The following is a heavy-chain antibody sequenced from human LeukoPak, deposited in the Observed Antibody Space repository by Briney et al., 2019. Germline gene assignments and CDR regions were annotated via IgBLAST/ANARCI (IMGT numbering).Heavy chain of an antibody. D-gene: IGHD2-8*01. CDR3: ARGVPLGYCTYGVCYPPYYFDY. CDR2: GNPRSGYA. CDR1: GYTFTSHN. V-gene: IGHV1-8*03. J-gene: IGHJ4*02. Sequence: ASVKVSCKASGYTFTSHNIIWVRQATGQGVEWMGWGNPRSGYAGYLQKFQGRLTITRDSSIDTAYMYLSGLSSEDTAVYYCARGVPLGYCTYGVCYPPYYFDYWGQGTLVTASS.